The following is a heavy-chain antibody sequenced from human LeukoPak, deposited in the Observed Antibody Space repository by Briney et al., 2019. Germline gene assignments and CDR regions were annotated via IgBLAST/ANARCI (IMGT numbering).Heavy chain of an antibody. Sequence: AGGALRLSCAASGFTFVVYPMHWVRQAPGKGLEWVSGISWNSGSIGYADSVKGRFTISRDNAKNSLYLQMNSLRAEDTALYYCAKLTAAAGSDYWGQGTLVTVSS. J-gene: IGHJ4*02. CDR2: ISWNSGSI. D-gene: IGHD6-13*01. V-gene: IGHV3-9*01. CDR1: GFTFVVYP. CDR3: AKLTAAAGSDY.